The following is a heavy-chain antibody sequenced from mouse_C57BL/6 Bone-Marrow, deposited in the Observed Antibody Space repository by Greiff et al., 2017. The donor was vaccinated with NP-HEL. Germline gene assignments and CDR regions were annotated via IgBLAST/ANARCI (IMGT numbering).Heavy chain of an antibody. CDR2: ISYDGSN. CDR1: GYSITSGYY. D-gene: IGHD3-3*01. J-gene: IGHJ2*01. V-gene: IGHV3-6*01. CDR3: ARGGTGY. Sequence: EVKLEESGPGLVKPSQSLSLTCSVTGYSITSGYYWNWIRQFPGNKLEWMGYISYDGSNNYNPSLKNRISITRDTSKNQFFLKLNYVTTEDTATYYCARGGTGYWGQGTTLTVSS.